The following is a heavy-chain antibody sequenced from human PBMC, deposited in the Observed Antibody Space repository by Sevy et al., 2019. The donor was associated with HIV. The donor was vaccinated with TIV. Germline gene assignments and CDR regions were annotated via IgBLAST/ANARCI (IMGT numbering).Heavy chain of an antibody. J-gene: IGHJ6*02. CDR1: GFTFSSYS. CDR3: ARDMGSSWAGSYYYYYGMDV. D-gene: IGHD6-13*01. V-gene: IGHV3-21*01. CDR2: ISSSSSYI. Sequence: GGSLRLSCAASGFTFSSYSMNWVRQAPGKGLEWVSSISSSSSYIYYADSVKGRFTISRDNAMNSLYLQMNSLRAEDTAVYYCARDMGSSWAGSYYYYYGMDVWGQGTTVTVSS.